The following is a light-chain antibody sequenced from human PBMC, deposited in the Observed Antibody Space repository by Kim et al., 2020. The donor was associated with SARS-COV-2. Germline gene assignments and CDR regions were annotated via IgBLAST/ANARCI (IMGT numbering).Light chain of an antibody. J-gene: IGLJ1*01. V-gene: IGLV3-1*01. Sequence: SYELTQPPSVSVSPGQTASITCSGDKLGDKYACWYQQKPGQSPVLVIYQDSKRPSGIPERFSGPNSGNTATLTISGTQAMDEADYYCQAWDSSTAYYVFG. CDR1: KLGDKY. CDR3: QAWDSSTAYYV. CDR2: QDS.